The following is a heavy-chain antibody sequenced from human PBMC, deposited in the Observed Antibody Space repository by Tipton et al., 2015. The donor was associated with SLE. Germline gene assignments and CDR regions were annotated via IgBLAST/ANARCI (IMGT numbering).Heavy chain of an antibody. CDR3: VKGQEVAATNYYYYMDV. V-gene: IGHV4-59*11. J-gene: IGHJ6*03. CDR2: MSDSGDT. Sequence: TLSLTCTVSGASISSHYWSWIRQAPGKGPEWIGHMSDSGDTNYNPSLKSRVTISVDTSRSQISLRLISVTAADTAIYYCVKGQEVAATNYYYYMDVWGKGTAVTVS. CDR1: GASISSHY. D-gene: IGHD6-19*01.